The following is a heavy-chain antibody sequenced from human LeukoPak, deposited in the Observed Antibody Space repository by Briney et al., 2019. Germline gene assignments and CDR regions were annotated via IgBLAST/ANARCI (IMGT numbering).Heavy chain of an antibody. Sequence: PSETLSLTCTVPGGAISSYYWSWIRQPPGKGLEGIEYIYYSGSTNHNPSPKSRVTISVDTSKNQFSLKLSSVTAADTAVYYCASRGNAFDIWGQGTTVTVSS. CDR3: ASRGNAFDI. V-gene: IGHV4-59*01. J-gene: IGHJ3*02. CDR2: IYYSGST. CDR1: GGAISSYY. D-gene: IGHD3-10*01.